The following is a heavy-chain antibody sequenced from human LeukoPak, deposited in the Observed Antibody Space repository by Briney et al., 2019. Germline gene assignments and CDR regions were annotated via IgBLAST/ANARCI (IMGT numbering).Heavy chain of an antibody. J-gene: IGHJ4*02. CDR3: ARARPWEAFDY. CDR2: INPSGGST. D-gene: IGHD1-26*01. CDR1: GYTFTSYY. Sequence: GASVKVSCKASGYTFTSYYMRWVRQAPGQGLEWMGIINPSGGSTSYAQMFQGRVTMTRDMSTSTVYMELSSLRSEDTAVYYCARARPWEAFDYWGQGTLVTVSS. V-gene: IGHV1-46*01.